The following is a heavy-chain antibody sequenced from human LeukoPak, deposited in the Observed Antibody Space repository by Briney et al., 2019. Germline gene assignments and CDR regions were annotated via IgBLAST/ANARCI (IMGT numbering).Heavy chain of an antibody. CDR3: ARGHTIFGVVNFDY. CDR1: GYTFTGYY. V-gene: IGHV1-2*02. J-gene: IGHJ4*02. D-gene: IGHD3-3*01. CDR2: INPNSGGT. Sequence: ASVKVSCKASGYTFTGYYMHWVRQAPGQGLEWMGWINPNSGGTNYAQKFQGRVTMTRDTSISTAYMELSRLRSEDTAVYYCARGHTIFGVVNFDYWGQGTLVTVSS.